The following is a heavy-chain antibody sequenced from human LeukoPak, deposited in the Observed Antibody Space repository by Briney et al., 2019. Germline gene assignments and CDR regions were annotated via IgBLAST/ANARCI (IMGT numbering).Heavy chain of an antibody. D-gene: IGHD5-18*01. CDR3: ARADVDTAMAAFPLY. V-gene: IGHV4-34*01. J-gene: IGHJ4*02. CDR2: INHSGST. CDR1: GGSFSGYF. Sequence: SETLSLTCAVYGGSFSGYFWSWIRQPPGKGLEWIGEINHSGSTNYNPSLKSRVTISVDTSKNQFSLKLSSVTAADTAVYYCARADVDTAMAAFPLYWGQATLVTVSS.